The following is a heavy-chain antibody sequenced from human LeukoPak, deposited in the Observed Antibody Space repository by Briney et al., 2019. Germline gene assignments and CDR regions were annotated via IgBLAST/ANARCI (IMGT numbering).Heavy chain of an antibody. J-gene: IGHJ3*02. V-gene: IGHV3-21*01. D-gene: IGHD1-26*01. CDR2: ISSSSSYI. CDR1: GFTFSSHS. CDR3: ARGGAGGAFDI. Sequence: GGSLRLSCAASGFTFSSHSMNWVRQAPGKGLEWVSSISSSSSYIYYADSVKGRFTISRDNAKNSLYLQMNSRRAEDTAVYYCARGGAGGAFDIWGQGTMVTVSS.